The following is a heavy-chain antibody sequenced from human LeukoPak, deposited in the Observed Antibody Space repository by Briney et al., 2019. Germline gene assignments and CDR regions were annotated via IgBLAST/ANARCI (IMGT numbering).Heavy chain of an antibody. CDR1: VGTFSSYV. Sequence: SVKVSCKGSVGTFSSYVISRVREAPGQGLEWVGRINPIFGTAHNAHKFPGRVTITTDESTSTAYMELRSLRSEDTAVYYCARETHWGSYRYFDYWGQGTLLTVSS. J-gene: IGHJ4*02. CDR2: INPIFGTA. CDR3: ARETHWGSYRYFDY. D-gene: IGHD3-16*02. V-gene: IGHV1-69*05.